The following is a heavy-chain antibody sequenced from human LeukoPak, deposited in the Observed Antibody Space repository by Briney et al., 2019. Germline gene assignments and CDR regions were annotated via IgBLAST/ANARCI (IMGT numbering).Heavy chain of an antibody. Sequence: GGSLRLSCAASGFTFSSYGMHWVRQAPGKGLEWVAFIRYDGSNKYYADSVKGRFTISRDNSKNTLYLQMNSLRAEDTAVYYCAKVVVLRYYMDVWGKGTTVTISS. CDR3: AKVVVLRYYMDV. CDR2: IRYDGSNK. CDR1: GFTFSSYG. V-gene: IGHV3-30*02. D-gene: IGHD3-10*01. J-gene: IGHJ6*03.